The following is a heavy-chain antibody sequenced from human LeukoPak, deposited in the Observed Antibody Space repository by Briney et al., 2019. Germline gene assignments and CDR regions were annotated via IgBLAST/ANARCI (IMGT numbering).Heavy chain of an antibody. V-gene: IGHV5-10-1*01. Sequence: GESLRISCKGSGYSFTSYCISRVRQMSGKGVGWVVRIDRSDCYTNYSPPFQGHVTISADKSISTAYLQWSSLKASDTAMYYCALYPAVDTAMVSWFDPWGQGTLVTVSS. CDR2: IDRSDCYT. D-gene: IGHD5-18*01. J-gene: IGHJ5*02. CDR1: GYSFTSYC. CDR3: ALYPAVDTAMVSWFDP.